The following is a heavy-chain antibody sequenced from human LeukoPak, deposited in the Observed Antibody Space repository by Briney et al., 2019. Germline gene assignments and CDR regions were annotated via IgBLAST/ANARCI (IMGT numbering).Heavy chain of an antibody. CDR3: ARSDLRFLELLDY. CDR1: GFTFSGYS. Sequence: PGGSLRLSCAASGFTFSGYSMNWVRQAPGKGLEWVSYISSSSNKIYYADSVKGRFITSRENAKNSLYLQMNSLRDEDTAVYYCARSDLRFLELLDYWGQGTLVTVSS. D-gene: IGHD3-3*01. CDR2: ISSSSNKI. V-gene: IGHV3-48*02. J-gene: IGHJ4*02.